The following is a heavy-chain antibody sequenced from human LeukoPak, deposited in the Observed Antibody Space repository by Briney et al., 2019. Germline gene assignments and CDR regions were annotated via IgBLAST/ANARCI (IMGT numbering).Heavy chain of an antibody. D-gene: IGHD2-15*01. J-gene: IGHJ4*01. Sequence: HPGGSLRLSCAASGFTFSNYAMSWVRQAPGKGLEWVSGISNSGSSTYYADSVKGRFTISRDNSMSTLLLQMNSLRVEDTAVYYCAKISSRSVPRSYSDFWGQGNLVTVSS. CDR1: GFTFSNYA. CDR3: AKISSRSVPRSYSDF. V-gene: IGHV3-23*01. CDR2: ISNSGSST.